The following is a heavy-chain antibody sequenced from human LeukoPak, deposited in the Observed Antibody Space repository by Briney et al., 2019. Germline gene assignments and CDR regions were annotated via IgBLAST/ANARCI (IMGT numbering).Heavy chain of an antibody. D-gene: IGHD3-22*01. CDR3: ARDGRGKSGYYYTFDY. V-gene: IGHV7-4-1*02. CDR1: GYTFTSYA. J-gene: IGHJ4*02. Sequence: REASVKVSCKASGYTFTSYAMNWVRQAPGQGLEWMGWINTNTGNPTYAQGFTGRFVFSLDTSVSTAYLQISSLKAEDTAVYYCARDGRGKSGYYYTFDYWGQGTLVTVSS. CDR2: INTNTGNP.